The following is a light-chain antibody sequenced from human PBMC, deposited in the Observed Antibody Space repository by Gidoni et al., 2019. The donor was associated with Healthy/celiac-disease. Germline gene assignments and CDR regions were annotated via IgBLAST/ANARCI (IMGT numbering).Light chain of an antibody. CDR3: QQYGSSPGT. J-gene: IGKJ1*01. CDR1: QSVSSSY. CDR2: GAS. V-gene: IGKV3-20*01. Sequence: EIVLTQSPGTLSLSPGERATLSCRASQSVSSSYLAWYQQKPGQASQLLIYGASSRATGIPDRFSGSGSGTDFTLTISRLEPEDFAVYYCQQYGSSPGTFGQGTKVEIK.